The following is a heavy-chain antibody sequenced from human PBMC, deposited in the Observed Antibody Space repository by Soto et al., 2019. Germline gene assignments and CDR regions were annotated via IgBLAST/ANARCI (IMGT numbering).Heavy chain of an antibody. CDR1: GFTFNNYG. D-gene: IGHD1-26*01. J-gene: IGHJ4*02. CDR3: TRAAIKGELLDY. CDR2: IWHDGSNK. Sequence: QVQLVESGGGVVQPGRSLRLSCAASGFTFNNYGMHWVRQAPGKGLEWVALIWHDGSNKGYADSVKGRFTISRDNSKNELNLQMNSLRVEDTAVYYCTRAAIKGELLDYWGQGTQVTVSS. V-gene: IGHV3-33*01.